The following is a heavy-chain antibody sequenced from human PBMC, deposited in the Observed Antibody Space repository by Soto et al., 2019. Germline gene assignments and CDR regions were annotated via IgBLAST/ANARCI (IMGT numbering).Heavy chain of an antibody. CDR1: GFSLSTGGVG. V-gene: IGHV2-5*02. CDR3: AHSRCGGDCLRSYSSHYYYGMDV. D-gene: IGHD2-21*02. CDR2: IYWDDDK. Sequence: QITLKESGPTLVKPTQTLTLTCTFSGFSLSTGGVGVGWIRQPPGKALEWLALIYWDDDKRYSPSLKSKLTGTTDTSKHQVVLTMTNMDPVDTATYFCAHSRCGGDCLRSYSSHYYYGMDVWGQGTTVTVSS. J-gene: IGHJ6*02.